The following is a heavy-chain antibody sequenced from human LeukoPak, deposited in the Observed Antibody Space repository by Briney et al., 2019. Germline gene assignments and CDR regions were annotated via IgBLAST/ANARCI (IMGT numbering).Heavy chain of an antibody. CDR2: IKSEGEGATT. CDR3: IAHFPYFYGFDV. J-gene: IGHJ6*04. Sequence: GGSLRLSCVSSGFTIGTAWMSWVRQAPGKGLEWLGHIKSEGEGATTDYAAPAKGRFAISRDDSKNMIYLQMSSLKIDDTAIYYCIAHFPYFYGFDVWGRGTTVTVSS. D-gene: IGHD3-3*02. CDR1: GFTIGTAW. V-gene: IGHV3-15*01.